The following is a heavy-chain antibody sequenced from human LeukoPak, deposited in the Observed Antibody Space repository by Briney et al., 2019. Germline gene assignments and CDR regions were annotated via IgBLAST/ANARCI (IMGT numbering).Heavy chain of an antibody. CDR2: ISSSGSTI. D-gene: IGHD3-16*02. V-gene: IGHV3-48*03. CDR3: ARDRYLTVYFDY. CDR1: GFTFSSYE. J-gene: IGHJ4*02. Sequence: GGSLRLSCAASGFTFSSYEMNWVRQAPGKGLEWVSYISSSGSTIYYADSVKGRFTISRDNAKNSLYLQMNSLRAEDTAVYYCARDRYLTVYFDYWGQGTLVTVSS.